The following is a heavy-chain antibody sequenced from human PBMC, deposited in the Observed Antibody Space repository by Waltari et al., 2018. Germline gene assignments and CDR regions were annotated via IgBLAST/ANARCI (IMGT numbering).Heavy chain of an antibody. Sequence: QLQLQESDPGLVKPSETLSLTCTVSGGSISSSSYYWGWIRQPPGKGLEWIGSIYYSGSTYYNPSLKSRVTISVDTSKNQFSLKLSSVTAADTAIYYCARQQFYFDTSGYPALYYFDYWGQGTLVTVSS. CDR1: GGSISSSSYY. V-gene: IGHV4-39*01. CDR2: IYYSGST. D-gene: IGHD3-22*01. J-gene: IGHJ4*02. CDR3: ARQQFYFDTSGYPALYYFDY.